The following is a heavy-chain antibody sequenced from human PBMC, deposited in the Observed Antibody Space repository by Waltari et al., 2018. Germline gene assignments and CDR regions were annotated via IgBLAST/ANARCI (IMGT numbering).Heavy chain of an antibody. V-gene: IGHV3-23*01. D-gene: IGHD3-22*01. Sequence: EVQLLESGGGLVQPGGSLRLSCQASGFPFSCYALPWVRQAPGKGLEWVSAISGSGGTTYYADAVKGRFTISRDNSNNTLCLQMNSLRLEDTAIYYCAKNPFYYDASGYGLTDWGQGILVTVSS. J-gene: IGHJ4*02. CDR1: GFPFSCYA. CDR2: ISGSGGTT. CDR3: AKNPFYYDASGYGLTD.